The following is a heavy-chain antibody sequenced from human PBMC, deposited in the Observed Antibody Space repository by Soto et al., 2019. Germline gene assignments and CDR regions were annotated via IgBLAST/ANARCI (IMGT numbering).Heavy chain of an antibody. Sequence: ASVKVSCKASGYTFTSYGISLVRQAPGQGLEWMGWISAYNGNTNYAQKLQGRVTMTTDTSTSTAYMELRSLRSDDTAVYYCARSVVPAANYYYYYYMDVWGKGTTVTVSS. CDR1: GYTFTSYG. CDR2: ISAYNGNT. J-gene: IGHJ6*03. V-gene: IGHV1-18*01. D-gene: IGHD2-2*01. CDR3: ARSVVPAANYYYYYYMDV.